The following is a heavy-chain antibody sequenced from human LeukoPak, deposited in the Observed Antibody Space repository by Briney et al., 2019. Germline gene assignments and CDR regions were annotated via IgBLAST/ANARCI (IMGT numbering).Heavy chain of an antibody. D-gene: IGHD6-13*01. J-gene: IGHJ6*03. CDR3: ARDRVAAAGTGGYYYYMDV. CDR1: GFTFSSYS. V-gene: IGHV3-48*01. Sequence: GGSLRLSCAASGFTFSSYSMNWVRRAPGKGLEWVSYISSSSSTIYYADSVKGRFTISRDNAKNSLYLQMNSLRAEDTAVYYCARDRVAAAGTGGYYYYMDVWGKGTTVTVSS. CDR2: ISSSSSTI.